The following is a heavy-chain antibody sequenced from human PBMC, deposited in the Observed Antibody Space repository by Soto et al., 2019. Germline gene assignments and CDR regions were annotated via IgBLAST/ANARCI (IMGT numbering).Heavy chain of an antibody. V-gene: IGHV4-30-4*01. CDR1: GGSIRNGDYY. CDR2: VYYSGTT. CDR3: VTVNLVGAAYDFDY. J-gene: IGHJ4*02. Sequence: QVQLQEWGPGLVKPSQTLSLTCTVSGGSIRNGDYYWGWIRQPPGKGLEWIGYVYYSGTTYSHPSLNSRVTISVHTSENACSLRLSSVTAADTAVYYCVTVNLVGAAYDFDYWGPGTLVTVSS. D-gene: IGHD1-26*01.